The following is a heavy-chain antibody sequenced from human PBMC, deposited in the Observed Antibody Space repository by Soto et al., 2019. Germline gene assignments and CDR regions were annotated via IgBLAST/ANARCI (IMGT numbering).Heavy chain of an antibody. CDR3: AKDINSGGNSWAFDY. J-gene: IGHJ4*02. V-gene: IGHV3-30*18. Sequence: QVQLVESGGGVVQPGRSLRLSCAASGFTFSSYGMHWVRQAPGKGLEWVAVISYDGSNKYYADSVKGRFTISRDNSKNTLYLQMNSLRAEDTAVYYCAKDINSGGNSWAFDYWGQGTLVTVSS. D-gene: IGHD2-21*02. CDR1: GFTFSSYG. CDR2: ISYDGSNK.